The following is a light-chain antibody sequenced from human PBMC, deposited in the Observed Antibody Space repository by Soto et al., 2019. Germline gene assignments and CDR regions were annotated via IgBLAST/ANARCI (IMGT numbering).Light chain of an antibody. CDR1: RSDVGGYNY. CDR3: SSYAGSNNVV. J-gene: IGLJ2*01. Sequence: QSALTQPPSASGSPGQSVTISCTGTRSDVGGYNYVSWYQQHPGKAPKLMIYEVSKRPSGVPDRFSGSKSGNTASLTASGLQAEDEADYYCSSYAGSNNVVFGGGTKLTVL. CDR2: EVS. V-gene: IGLV2-8*01.